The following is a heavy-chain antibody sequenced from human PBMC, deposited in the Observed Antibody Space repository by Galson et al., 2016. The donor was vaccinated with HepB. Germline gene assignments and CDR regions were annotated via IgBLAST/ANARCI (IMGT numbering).Heavy chain of an antibody. V-gene: IGHV3-30*18. CDR3: AKDVGLYGFPDY. CDR2: ISYDGNNK. CDR1: GFSFSNYG. J-gene: IGHJ4*02. Sequence: SLRLSCAASGFSFSNYGMHWVRQAPGKGLEWVTFISYDGNNKYYAESVKGRFAISRDKSKNTVYLQMNSLRAEDTAVYYCAKDVGLYGFPDYWGQGTVVTVSS. D-gene: IGHD3-10*01.